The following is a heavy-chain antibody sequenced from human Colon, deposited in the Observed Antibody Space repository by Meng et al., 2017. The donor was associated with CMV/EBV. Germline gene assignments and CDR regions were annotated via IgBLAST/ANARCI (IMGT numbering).Heavy chain of an antibody. D-gene: IGHD2-15*01. Sequence: SETLSLTCTVSGFSISSDGYYWSWIRQHPGKGLEWVGYIYYTGRTYYNPSLKSRVTISVDTSKNQLSLKLSSVPAADTAVYYCARGHRYCSGGNCSGFDSWGQGTLVTVSS. J-gene: IGHJ4*02. CDR2: IYYTGRT. CDR1: GFSISSDGYY. V-gene: IGHV4-31*03. CDR3: ARGHRYCSGGNCSGFDS.